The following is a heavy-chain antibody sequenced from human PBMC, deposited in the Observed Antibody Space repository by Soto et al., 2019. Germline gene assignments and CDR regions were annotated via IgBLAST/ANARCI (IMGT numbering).Heavy chain of an antibody. CDR1: GFTFSSYA. V-gene: IGHV3-23*01. CDR3: ARQGSGSYYDY. CDR2: ISGSGGST. D-gene: IGHD1-26*01. J-gene: IGHJ4*02. Sequence: EVPLLESGGGLVQPGGSLRLSCAASGFTFSSYAMRWVRQAPGKGLEWVSAISGSGGSTYYADSVKGRFTISRDNSKNTVYLQVNSLRRQDTALYLCARQGSGSYYDYLGQGTLVTVSS.